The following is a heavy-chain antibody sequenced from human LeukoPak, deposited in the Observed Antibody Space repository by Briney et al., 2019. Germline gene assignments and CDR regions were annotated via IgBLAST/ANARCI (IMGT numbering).Heavy chain of an antibody. CDR3: VRGTSHPV. V-gene: IGHV3-48*04. Sequence: GGSLRLSCATSGFTFSSYTMNWARQAPGRGLEWISSILSDSGTTIHYADSVKGRFTISRDNAKNSLSLQMKSLRVEDTAVYYCVRGTSHPVWGQGTTVTVSS. CDR2: ILSDSGTTI. J-gene: IGHJ3*01. D-gene: IGHD1-14*01. CDR1: GFTFSSYT.